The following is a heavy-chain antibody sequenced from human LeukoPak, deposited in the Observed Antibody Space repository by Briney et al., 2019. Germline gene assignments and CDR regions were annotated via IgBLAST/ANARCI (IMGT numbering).Heavy chain of an antibody. CDR2: ISNSDSST. Sequence: HPGGSLRLSCAASGFTFSRYSMNWVRQAPGKGLEWVSTISNSDSSTYYAGSVKGRFTISRDNSENTLYLQMNSLRAEDTAVYYCAKATGYLLWGQGTLVIVSS. CDR1: GFTFSRYS. J-gene: IGHJ4*02. D-gene: IGHD1-14*01. V-gene: IGHV3-23*01. CDR3: AKATGYLL.